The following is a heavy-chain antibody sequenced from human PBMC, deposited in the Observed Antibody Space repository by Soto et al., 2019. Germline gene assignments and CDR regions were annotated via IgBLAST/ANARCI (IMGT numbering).Heavy chain of an antibody. Sequence: QVQLVESGGGAVQPGRSLRLSCAASGFTFSSYGMHWVRQAPGKGLEWVAVISYDGSNKYYADSVKGRFTISRDNSKNTLYLQMNSLRAEDTAVYYCANAELAVFDYWGQGTLVTVSA. J-gene: IGHJ4*02. CDR2: ISYDGSNK. D-gene: IGHD1-26*01. CDR3: ANAELAVFDY. CDR1: GFTFSSYG. V-gene: IGHV3-30*18.